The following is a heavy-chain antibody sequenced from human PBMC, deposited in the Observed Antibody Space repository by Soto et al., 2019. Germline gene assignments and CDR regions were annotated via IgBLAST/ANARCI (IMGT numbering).Heavy chain of an antibody. CDR1: GFVVSNVY. CDR3: ALTTSWFDWYFDL. Sequence: EVQLVETGGALVQPGGSLRLSCAVSGFVVSNVYMSWVRQAPGERLEWISVVYSGGDTYYADSVKGRFTISRDNSKNTVYLQMSRLRPDDTAVYYCALTTSWFDWYFDLWGRGNLVTVSS. J-gene: IGHJ2*01. CDR2: VYSGGDT. D-gene: IGHD3-10*01. V-gene: IGHV3-53*02.